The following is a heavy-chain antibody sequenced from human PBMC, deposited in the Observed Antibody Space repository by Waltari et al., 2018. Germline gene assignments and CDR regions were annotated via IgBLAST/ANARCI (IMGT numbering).Heavy chain of an antibody. CDR3: SVSLNY. V-gene: IGHV3-7*01. CDR1: GFPFGNYW. CDR2: IKQDGSES. J-gene: IGHJ4*02. Sequence: EVQLVEPGGGLVQPGGSLSLSCAASGFPFGNYWRDWVRQAPGKGLEWVANIKQDGSESHYVDSVKGRFTISRDNAQNLLYLQMNSLRAGDTAVYYCSVSLNYWGQGTLVTVSS.